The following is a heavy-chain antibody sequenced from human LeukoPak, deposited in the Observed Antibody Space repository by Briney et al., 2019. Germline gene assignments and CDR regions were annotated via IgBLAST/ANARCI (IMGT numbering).Heavy chain of an antibody. D-gene: IGHD1-26*01. CDR3: ARDLKVRGRPGTFEI. V-gene: IGHV1-18*01. CDR1: GYSIRSYG. Sequence: PRASAKVSCKASGYSIRSYGISWVRQTPGQGLEWMGWVNNNIVNTNNGKKFQGRVTVTTDTSTSTAYMELRSLRFDDTAVYYCARDLKVRGRPGTFEIWGQGATVIAS. CDR2: VNNNIVNT. J-gene: IGHJ3*02.